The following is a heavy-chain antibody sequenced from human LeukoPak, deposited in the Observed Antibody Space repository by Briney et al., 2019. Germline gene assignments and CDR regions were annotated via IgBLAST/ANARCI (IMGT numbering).Heavy chain of an antibody. V-gene: IGHV3-7*01. CDR1: GFTFSSYA. CDR2: RKRDGSEK. J-gene: IGHJ5*01. Sequence: GGSLRLSCAASGFTFSSYAMSWVRQAPGKGLEWVANRKRDGSEKNYVDSVRGRFTVSRDNRENSLYLHLNSLGVEDTAVYYCARGSVVDESGSYYRWFDLWGQGSLVTVS. CDR3: ARGSVVDESGSYYRWFDL. D-gene: IGHD3-10*01.